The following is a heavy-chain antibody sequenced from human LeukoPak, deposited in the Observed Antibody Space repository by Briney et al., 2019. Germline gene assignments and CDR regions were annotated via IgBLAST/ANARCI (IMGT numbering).Heavy chain of an antibody. J-gene: IGHJ4*02. CDR3: ATRPYYDILTGYRYYFDY. Sequence: SETLSLTCAVSGGSFSGYYWSWIRQPPGKGLEWIGEINHSGSTNYNPSLKSRVTISVDTSKNQFSLKLSSVTAADTAVYYCATRPYYDILTGYRYYFDYWGQGTLVTVSS. CDR2: INHSGST. CDR1: GGSFSGYY. V-gene: IGHV4-34*01. D-gene: IGHD3-9*01.